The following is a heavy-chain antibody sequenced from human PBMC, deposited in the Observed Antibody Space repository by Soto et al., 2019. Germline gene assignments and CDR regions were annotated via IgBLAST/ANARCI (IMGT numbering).Heavy chain of an antibody. D-gene: IGHD3-10*01. CDR3: ARGGPPIDY. J-gene: IGHJ4*02. V-gene: IGHV1-3*01. CDR1: GYTFSTYA. Sequence: ASVKVSCKASGYTFSTYAMHWVRQAPGQRLEWMGWINAGNGNTKYSQKFQGRVAITRDTSASTAYMDLSSLRSEDTAVYYCARGGPPIDYWGQGTLVTVSS. CDR2: INAGNGNT.